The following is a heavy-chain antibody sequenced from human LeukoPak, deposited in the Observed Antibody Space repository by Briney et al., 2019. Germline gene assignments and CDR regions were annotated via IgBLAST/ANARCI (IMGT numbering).Heavy chain of an antibody. CDR3: ARGEGYSGYDFDY. Sequence: KPSETLSLTCTVSGDSISNYYWSWLRQPPGKGLAWIGYIYNTGSTNYNPSLKSRVTISLDTSKNHFSLNLSSVTTADTAMYYCARGEGYSGYDFDYWGQGTLVTVSS. CDR1: GDSISNYY. V-gene: IGHV4-59*01. J-gene: IGHJ4*02. CDR2: IYNTGST. D-gene: IGHD5-12*01.